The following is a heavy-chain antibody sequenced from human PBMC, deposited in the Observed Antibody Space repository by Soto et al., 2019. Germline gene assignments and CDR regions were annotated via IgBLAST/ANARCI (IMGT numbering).Heavy chain of an antibody. D-gene: IGHD3-9*01. V-gene: IGHV1-3*01. J-gene: IGHJ6*03. CDR3: ARAGITIFFGEDYYYYMDV. CDR1: GYTFTSYA. CDR2: INAGNGNT. Sequence: ASVKVSCKASGYTFTSYAMHWVRQAPGQRLEWMGWINAGNGNTKYSQKFQGGVTITRDTSASTAYMELSSLRSEDTAVYYCARAGITIFFGEDYYYYMDVWGKGTTVTVSS.